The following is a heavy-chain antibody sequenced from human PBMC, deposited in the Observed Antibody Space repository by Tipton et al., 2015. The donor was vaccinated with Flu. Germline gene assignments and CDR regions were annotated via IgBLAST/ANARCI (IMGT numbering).Heavy chain of an antibody. V-gene: IGHV1-8*01. CDR3: ARSQVDWNDTPNWVDP. CDR1: GYTFAAYD. Sequence: QVQLVQSGAEVKKPGASVKVSCKASGYTFAAYDIYWVRQASGQGLEWMGWMNPDSGDTAYAQKFQGRVTMTRNTSITTAYMELSSLRFEDTAVYYCARSQVDWNDTPNWVDPWGLGTLVTVSS. CDR2: MNPDSGDT. D-gene: IGHD1-1*01. J-gene: IGHJ5*02.